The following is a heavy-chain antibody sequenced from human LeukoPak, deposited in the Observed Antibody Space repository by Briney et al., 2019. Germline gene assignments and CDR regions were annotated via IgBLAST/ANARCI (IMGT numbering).Heavy chain of an antibody. Sequence: SETLSLTCTVSGGSISRTNYYWGWIRQPPGEGLEWIGSIYYNGATYYNPSLKRRITVSVDTSKNHFSLELSSVTAADTAVYYCARHVRLGELSLGETDYWGQGTLVTVSS. J-gene: IGHJ4*02. CDR3: ARHVRLGELSLGETDY. V-gene: IGHV4-39*01. D-gene: IGHD3-16*02. CDR1: GGSISRTNYY. CDR2: IYYNGAT.